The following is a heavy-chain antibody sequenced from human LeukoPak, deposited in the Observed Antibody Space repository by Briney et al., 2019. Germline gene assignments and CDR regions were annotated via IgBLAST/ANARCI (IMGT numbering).Heavy chain of an antibody. CDR1: GGSISSYY. CDR2: IYTSGST. J-gene: IGHJ3*01. CDR3: AREPIATFGVITTRAFDV. V-gene: IGHV4-4*07. Sequence: KPSETLSLTCTVSGGSISSYYWSWIRQPAGKGLEWIGRIYTSGSTNYNPSLKSRVTMSVDTSKNQFSLKLSSVTAADTAVYYCAREPIATFGVITTRAFDVWGQGTMVTVSS. D-gene: IGHD3-3*01.